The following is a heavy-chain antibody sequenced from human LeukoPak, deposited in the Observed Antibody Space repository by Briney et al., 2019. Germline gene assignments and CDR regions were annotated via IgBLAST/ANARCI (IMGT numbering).Heavy chain of an antibody. CDR2: MYPGDSDT. V-gene: IGHV5-51*01. CDR1: GYIFTTDW. CDR3: ASPRSGRWPSFSDC. J-gene: IGHJ4*02. Sequence: GVPLKISCKGSGYIFTTDWIGWVRQMPGKLLGGMRIMYPGDSDTSYAPSFQGQVTISADRSINTAYLQWSSLKASATAMYYCASPRSGRWPSFSDCWGQGTLVTISS. D-gene: IGHD2/OR15-2a*01.